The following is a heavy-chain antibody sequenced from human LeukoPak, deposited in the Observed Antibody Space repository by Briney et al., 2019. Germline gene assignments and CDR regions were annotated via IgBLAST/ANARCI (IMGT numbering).Heavy chain of an antibody. CDR3: ARDLKSGYFDS. CDR2: IYDDGSRE. D-gene: IGHD3-3*01. V-gene: IGHV3-33*01. Sequence: GGSLRLSCATSGFTFDNYGMHWVRQAPGKGPEWVAVIYDDGSREHFADSVKGRFAISRDNSKKTVVLQMNSLRGEDTAVYYCARDLKSGYFDSWGQGTLVTVSS. J-gene: IGHJ4*02. CDR1: GFTFDNYG.